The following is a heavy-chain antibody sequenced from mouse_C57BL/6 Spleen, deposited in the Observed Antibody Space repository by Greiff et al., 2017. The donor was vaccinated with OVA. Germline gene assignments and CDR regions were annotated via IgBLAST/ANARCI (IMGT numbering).Heavy chain of an antibody. D-gene: IGHD2-4*01. CDR1: GFSLTSYG. Sequence: QVQLQQSGPGLVAPSQSLSITCTVSGFSLTSYGVHWVRQPPGKGLEWLVVIWSDGSTTYNSALKSRLSISKDNSKSQVFLKMNSLQTDDTAMYYCARHGDDYRGYFDYWGQGTTLTVSS. J-gene: IGHJ2*01. CDR3: ARHGDDYRGYFDY. V-gene: IGHV2-6-1*01. CDR2: IWSDGST.